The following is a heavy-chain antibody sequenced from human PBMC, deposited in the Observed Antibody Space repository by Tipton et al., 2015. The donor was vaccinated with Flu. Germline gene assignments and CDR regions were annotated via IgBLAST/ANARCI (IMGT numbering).Heavy chain of an antibody. Sequence: TLSLTCNVSGGSISSGDYCWSWIRQHPGKGLEWIGNIYKTGSIDLNPSLKSRLIISLHTSKNQLSLKLTSVTAADTAVYYCARAGESGSGIYYYHGMDVWGQGTTVTVSS. J-gene: IGHJ6*02. CDR3: ARAGESGSGIYYYHGMDV. CDR1: GGSISSGDYC. D-gene: IGHD3-10*01. V-gene: IGHV4-31*03. CDR2: IYKTGSI.